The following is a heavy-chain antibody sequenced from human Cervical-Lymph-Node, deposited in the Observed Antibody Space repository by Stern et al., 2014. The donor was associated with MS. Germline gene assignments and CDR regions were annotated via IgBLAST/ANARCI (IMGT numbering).Heavy chain of an antibody. CDR3: TRFLQSGWSDLFDS. D-gene: IGHD6-19*01. CDR2: INRDGSET. J-gene: IGHJ5*01. CDR1: GSTFSTSW. V-gene: IGHV3-7*01. Sequence: VQLVESGGGLVQPGGSQRLSCVASGSTFSTSWMSWVRQAPGTGLEWVANINRDGSETYYLDSVKGRFTISRDNAKSSLYLEMNSLRAEDTAVYYCTRFLQSGWSDLFDSWGRGTMGTVSS.